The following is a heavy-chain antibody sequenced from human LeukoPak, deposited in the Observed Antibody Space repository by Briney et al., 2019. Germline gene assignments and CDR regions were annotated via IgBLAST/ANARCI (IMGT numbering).Heavy chain of an antibody. CDR2: IHGDGIST. Sequence: PGGSLRLSCAASGFTLSTYSLNWVRQAPGKGLVWVSRIHGDGISTTYADSVKGRFTISRDNAKNTLYLQMNSLRAEDTAVYFCASGELDSLYYFDYWGQGTLVTVSS. J-gene: IGHJ4*02. D-gene: IGHD1-1*01. CDR1: GFTLSTYS. CDR3: ASGELDSLYYFDY. V-gene: IGHV3-74*01.